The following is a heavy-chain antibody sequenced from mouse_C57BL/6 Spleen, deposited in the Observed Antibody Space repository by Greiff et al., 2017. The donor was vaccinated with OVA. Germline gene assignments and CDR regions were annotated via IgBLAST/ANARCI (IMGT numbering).Heavy chain of an antibody. CDR1: GFTFSDYG. V-gene: IGHV5-17*01. Sequence: EVQGVESGGGLVKPGGSLKLSCAASGFTFSDYGMPWFRQAPAKGLAWVAYISSGSSTIYYADTVKGRFNISRDNAKNTLLLQMTSLRSEDTAMYYCARQGNFYYGNYFYAMDYWGQGTSVTVSS. J-gene: IGHJ4*01. CDR3: ARQGNFYYGNYFYAMDY. D-gene: IGHD2-1*01. CDR2: ISSGSSTI.